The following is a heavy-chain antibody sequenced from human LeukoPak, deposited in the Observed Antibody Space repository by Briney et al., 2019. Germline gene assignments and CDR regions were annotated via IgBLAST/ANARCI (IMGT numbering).Heavy chain of an antibody. CDR3: ARARGGHCSGGSCYYYYYGMDV. D-gene: IGHD2-15*01. J-gene: IGHJ6*02. V-gene: IGHV4-61*01. CDR1: GYSISSGYY. CDR2: IYYSGST. Sequence: SETLSLTCTVSGYSISSGYYWSWIRQPPGKGLEWIGYIYYSGSTNYSPSLKSRVTISVDTSKNQFSLKLSSVTAADTAVYYCARARGGHCSGGSCYYYYYGMDVWGQGTTVTVSS.